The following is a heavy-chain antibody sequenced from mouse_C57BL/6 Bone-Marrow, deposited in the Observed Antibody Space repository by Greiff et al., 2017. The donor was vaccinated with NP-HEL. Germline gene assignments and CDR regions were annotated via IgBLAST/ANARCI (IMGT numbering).Heavy chain of an antibody. Sequence: VQLQQSGAELARPGASVKLSCKASGYTFTSYGISWVKQRTGQGLEWIGEIYPRSGNTYYNEKFKGKATLTADKSSSTAYMELRSLTSEDSAVYFCARGAHYYGSSPWDFDVWGTGTTVTVSS. V-gene: IGHV1-81*01. J-gene: IGHJ1*03. CDR3: ARGAHYYGSSPWDFDV. D-gene: IGHD1-1*01. CDR1: GYTFTSYG. CDR2: IYPRSGNT.